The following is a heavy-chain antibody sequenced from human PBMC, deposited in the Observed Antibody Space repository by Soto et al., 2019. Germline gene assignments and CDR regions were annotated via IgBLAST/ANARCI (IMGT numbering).Heavy chain of an antibody. CDR2: IGADNGDT. D-gene: IGHD3-3*01. Sequence: QVQLVQSGAEVKKPGASVKVSCKASGYTFSTYGFSWVRQAPGQGLEWMGWIGADNGDTNYAQNFQGRVTMTTDTSTTTSYMELRSLTSDGTAVYFCARVWKGAEGFEPWGQGTLVTVSS. J-gene: IGHJ5*02. CDR1: GYTFSTYG. CDR3: ARVWKGAEGFEP. V-gene: IGHV1-18*01.